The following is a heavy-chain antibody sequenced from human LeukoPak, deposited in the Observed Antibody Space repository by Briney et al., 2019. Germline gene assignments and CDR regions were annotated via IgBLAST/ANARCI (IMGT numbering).Heavy chain of an antibody. D-gene: IGHD3-10*01. J-gene: IGHJ4*02. Sequence: GGSLRPSCAPSGFMFSSYAMNWVRQGPGKRLEWVSTISASGGSTFYADSMKGRFTISRDNSKNTLYLQMNSLRAEDTAVYFCAKDFDSGSFGDYWGQGTQVTVSS. CDR2: ISASGGST. CDR1: GFMFSSYA. CDR3: AKDFDSGSFGDY. V-gene: IGHV3-23*01.